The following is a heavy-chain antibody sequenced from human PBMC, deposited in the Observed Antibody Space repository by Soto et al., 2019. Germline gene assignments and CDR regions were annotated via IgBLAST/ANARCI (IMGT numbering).Heavy chain of an antibody. CDR2: ISSTGTTI. CDR1: GFTFGDYY. J-gene: IGHJ4*02. CDR3: ARDLRLVDFHYYFDA. V-gene: IGHV3-11*01. D-gene: IGHD1-26*01. Sequence: PGGSLRLSCETSGFTFGDYYMSWIRQAPGRGLEWVSLISSTGTTIYYADSVKGRFTISRDNVRSTLFLMMNNLRSEDTAVYYCARDLRLVDFHYYFDAWGQGTLVTVSS.